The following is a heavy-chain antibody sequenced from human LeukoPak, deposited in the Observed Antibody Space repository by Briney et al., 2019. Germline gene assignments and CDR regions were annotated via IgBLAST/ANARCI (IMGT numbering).Heavy chain of an antibody. CDR1: GFTFSSYA. V-gene: IGHV3-23*01. Sequence: GGSLRLSCAASGFTFSSYAMSWVRQAPGKGLEWVSAISGSGGSTYYADSVKGRFTISRDNSKNTLYLQMNSLRAEDTAVYYCAKSHNYYDSSGYYYGDYWGQGTLVTVSS. CDR3: AKSHNYYDSSGYYYGDY. J-gene: IGHJ4*02. D-gene: IGHD3-22*01. CDR2: ISGSGGST.